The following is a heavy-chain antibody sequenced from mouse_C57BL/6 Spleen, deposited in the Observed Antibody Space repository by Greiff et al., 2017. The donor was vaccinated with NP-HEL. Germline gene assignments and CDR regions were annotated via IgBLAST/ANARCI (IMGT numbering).Heavy chain of an antibody. CDR1: GFTFSSYG. CDR2: ISSGGSYT. CDR3: ARHEDGNYAMDY. Sequence: EVMLVESGGDLVKPGGSLKLSCAASGFTFSSYGMSWVRQTPDKRLEWVATISSGGSYTYYPDSVKGRFTISRDNAKNTLYLQMISLKSEDTAMYYCARHEDGNYAMDYWGQGTSVTVSS. J-gene: IGHJ4*01. V-gene: IGHV5-6*01.